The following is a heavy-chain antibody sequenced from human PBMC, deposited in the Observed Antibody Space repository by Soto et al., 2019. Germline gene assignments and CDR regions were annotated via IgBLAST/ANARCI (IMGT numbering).Heavy chain of an antibody. J-gene: IGHJ6*02. CDR3: ARTPTYGSGSYRYYYYYYGMDV. Sequence: GESLKISCKGSGYSFTSYWIGWVRQMPGKGLEWMGIIYPGDSDTRYSPSFQGQVTISADKSISTAYLQWSSLKASDTAMYYCARTPTYGSGSYRYYYYYYGMDVWGQGTTVTVSS. V-gene: IGHV5-51*01. D-gene: IGHD3-10*01. CDR2: IYPGDSDT. CDR1: GYSFTSYW.